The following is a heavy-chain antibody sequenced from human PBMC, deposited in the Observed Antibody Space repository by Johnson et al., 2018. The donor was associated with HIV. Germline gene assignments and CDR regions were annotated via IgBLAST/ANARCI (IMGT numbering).Heavy chain of an antibody. CDR2: IRYDGSDK. CDR1: GFTFSSYG. D-gene: IGHD3-16*01. Sequence: VQLVESGGGVVQPGGSLRLSCAGSGFTFSSYGMHWVRQAPGKGLEWVSFIRYDGSDKHYADSVKGRFTISRDNSKNTVYLETNSLRPEDTAVYYCARGGSDVFDIWGRGTMVTVS. CDR3: ARGGSDVFDI. V-gene: IGHV3-30*02. J-gene: IGHJ3*02.